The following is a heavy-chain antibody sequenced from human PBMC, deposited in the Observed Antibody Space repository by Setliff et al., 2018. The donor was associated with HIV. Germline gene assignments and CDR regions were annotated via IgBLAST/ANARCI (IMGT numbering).Heavy chain of an antibody. Sequence: GGSLRLSCAASGFTLSDHWMHWVRQVPGKGLVWVSRTNNDGSITNYADFVKGRVTMSRDSAKNTLYLQMNSLRAEDTAVYYCSYSGYDSYFDYWGQGTLVTVSS. J-gene: IGHJ4*02. CDR2: TNNDGSIT. V-gene: IGHV3-74*01. CDR3: SYSGYDSYFDY. CDR1: GFTLSDHW. D-gene: IGHD5-12*01.